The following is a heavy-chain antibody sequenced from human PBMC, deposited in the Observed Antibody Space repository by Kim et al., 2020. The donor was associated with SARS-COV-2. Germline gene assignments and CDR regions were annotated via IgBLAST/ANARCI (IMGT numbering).Heavy chain of an antibody. D-gene: IGHD5-12*01. CDR3: ERHAKRWLQLGPFDY. CDR1: GYSFTSYW. J-gene: IGHJ4*02. CDR2: IDPSDSYT. Sequence: GESLKISCKGSGYSFTSYWISWVRQMPGKGLEWMGRIDPSDSYTNYSPSFQGHVTISADKSISTAYLQWSSLKASDTAMYYCERHAKRWLQLGPFDYWGQGTLVTVSS. V-gene: IGHV5-10-1*01.